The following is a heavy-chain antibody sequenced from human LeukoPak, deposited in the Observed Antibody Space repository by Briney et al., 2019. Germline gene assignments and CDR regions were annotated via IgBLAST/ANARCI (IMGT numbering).Heavy chain of an antibody. V-gene: IGHV4-4*07. D-gene: IGHD6-6*01. J-gene: IGHJ4*02. CDR1: GGSISSYY. CDR3: ARGFYSSSDFDY. Sequence: SETLSLTCTVSGGSISSYYWSWIRQPPGKGLEWIGRIYTSGSTNYNPSLKSRVTMSVDTSKNQFSLKLSSVTAADTAVYYCARGFYSSSDFDYWGQGTLVTVSS. CDR2: IYTSGST.